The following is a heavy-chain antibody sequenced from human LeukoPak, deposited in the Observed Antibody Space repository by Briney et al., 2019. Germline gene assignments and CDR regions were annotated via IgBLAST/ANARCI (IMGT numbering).Heavy chain of an antibody. D-gene: IGHD6-13*01. J-gene: IGHJ4*02. CDR3: ARQQGSSSSWYTYYFDY. V-gene: IGHV3-74*01. CDR1: GFSLDTYW. Sequence: PGGALRLSCEASGFSLDTYWMHWVRQAPGKGLVWVSRINSDGSSTSYADSVKGRFTISRDNAKNTLSRQMNSLRAEDTAVYYCARQQGSSSSWYTYYFDYWGQGSLVTVSS. CDR2: INSDGSST.